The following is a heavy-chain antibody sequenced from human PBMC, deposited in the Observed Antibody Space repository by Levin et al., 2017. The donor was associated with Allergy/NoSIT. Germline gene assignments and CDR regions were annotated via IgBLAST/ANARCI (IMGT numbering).Heavy chain of an antibody. D-gene: IGHD6-13*01. V-gene: IGHV4-59*08. J-gene: IGHJ4*02. CDR1: GGSIRSSY. Sequence: SPTLSLTCTVSGGSIRSSYWSWIRPPPGKGLEWIGYIYYSGSTNYNPSLKSRVTISVDTSKNQFSLKLSSVTAADTAVYYCAGMGGESSSWLVFDYWGQGTLVTVSS. CDR2: IYYSGST. CDR3: AGMGGESSSWLVFDY.